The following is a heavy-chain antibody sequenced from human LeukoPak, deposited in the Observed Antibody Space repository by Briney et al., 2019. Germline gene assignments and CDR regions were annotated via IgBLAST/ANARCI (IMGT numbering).Heavy chain of an antibody. D-gene: IGHD1-26*01. J-gene: IGHJ4*02. Sequence: PGGSLRLSCAASGFTFSNAWMSWVRQAPGKGLEWVGRIKSKTDGGTTDYAAPVKGRFTISRDDSKNTLYLQMNSLKTEDTAVYYCTTDLGGSYVEYFDYWGQGTLVTVSS. CDR3: TTDLGGSYVEYFDY. V-gene: IGHV3-15*01. CDR1: GFTFSNAW. CDR2: IKSKTDGGTT.